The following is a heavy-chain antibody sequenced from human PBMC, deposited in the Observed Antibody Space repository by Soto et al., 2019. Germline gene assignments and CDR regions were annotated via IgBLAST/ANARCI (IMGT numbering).Heavy chain of an antibody. Sequence: QVQLVQSGAEVKKPGASVKVSCKASGYTFTSYGISWVRQAPGQGLEWMGWISAYNGNTNYAQKLQGRVTMTTDTXTXRAYMELRSLRSDDTAVYYCARVGITMVRGVISQDHWGQGTLVTVSS. D-gene: IGHD3-10*01. CDR1: GYTFTSYG. CDR2: ISAYNGNT. J-gene: IGHJ4*02. V-gene: IGHV1-18*01. CDR3: ARVGITMVRGVISQDH.